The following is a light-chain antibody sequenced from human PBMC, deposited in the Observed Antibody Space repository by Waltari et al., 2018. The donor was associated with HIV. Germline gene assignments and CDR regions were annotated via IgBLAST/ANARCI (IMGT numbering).Light chain of an antibody. CDR3: QHLNSYPPLT. CDR2: AAS. CDR1: QVVSSY. Sequence: DIQFTQSPSFLSASVGDRATITCRANQVVSSYLAWYQQKPGKAPILLIYAASTLQRGIPSRFSGSGSGTEFTLTISSLRPEDFATYYCQHLNSYPPLTFGGGTKVEI. V-gene: IGKV1-9*01. J-gene: IGKJ4*01.